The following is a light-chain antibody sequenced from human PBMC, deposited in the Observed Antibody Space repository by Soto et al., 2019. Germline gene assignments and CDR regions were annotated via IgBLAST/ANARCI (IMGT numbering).Light chain of an antibody. CDR3: CSYAGSSAYV. CDR2: EDS. J-gene: IGLJ1*01. CDR1: SSDVGSYNL. Sequence: QSALTQPASVSGSPGQSITISCTGTSSDVGSYNLVSWYQQHPGKAPKLMIYEDSKRPLGVSNRFSGSKSGNTASLTISGLQAEDEADYYCCSYAGSSAYVFGTGTKLTVL. V-gene: IGLV2-23*01.